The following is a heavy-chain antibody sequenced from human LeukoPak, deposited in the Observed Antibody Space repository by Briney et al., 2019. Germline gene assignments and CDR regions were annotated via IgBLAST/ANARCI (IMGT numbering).Heavy chain of an antibody. CDR3: ARGGDSGSYYGYYYYYYMDV. Sequence: PSETLSLTCTVSGGSISSYYWSWIRQPPGKGLEWIGYIYYSGSTNYDPSLKSRVTISVDTSKNQFSLKLSSVTAADTAVYYCARGGDSGSYYGYYYYYYMDVWGKGTTVTVSS. CDR1: GGSISSYY. D-gene: IGHD1-26*01. J-gene: IGHJ6*03. CDR2: IYYSGST. V-gene: IGHV4-59*01.